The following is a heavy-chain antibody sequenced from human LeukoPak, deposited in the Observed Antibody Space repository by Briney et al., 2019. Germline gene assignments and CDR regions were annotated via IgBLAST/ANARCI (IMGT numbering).Heavy chain of an antibody. Sequence: SETLSLTCTVSGGTISSYYWSWIPQPPGKGLEWFGYIYYSGSTNYNPSLKSRVTISVDTSKNQFSLKLSSVTAADTAVYYCARAFYPGYYSYMAVWGKGTTVTVSS. CDR3: ARAFYPGYYSYMAV. J-gene: IGHJ6*03. D-gene: IGHD3-3*02. CDR2: IYYSGST. CDR1: GGTISSYY. V-gene: IGHV4-59*01.